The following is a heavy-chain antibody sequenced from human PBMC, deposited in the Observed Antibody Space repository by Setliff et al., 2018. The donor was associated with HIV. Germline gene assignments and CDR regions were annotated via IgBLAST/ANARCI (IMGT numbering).Heavy chain of an antibody. J-gene: IGHJ4*02. D-gene: IGHD1-26*01. CDR3: ARDRGTQHYSFDY. V-gene: IGHV3-23*01. CDR2: ISGSGGSV. Sequence: GGSLRLSCEASGITFRDYAMTWVRQAPGKGLEWVSGISGSGGSVYHSDSVQGRFTISRDSSDTTVSLQMNSLRSEDTAIYYCARDRGTQHYSFDYWGQGTLVTVSS. CDR1: GITFRDYA.